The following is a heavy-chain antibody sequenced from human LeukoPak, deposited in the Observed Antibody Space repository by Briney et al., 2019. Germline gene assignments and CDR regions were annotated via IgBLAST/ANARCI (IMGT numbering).Heavy chain of an antibody. Sequence: GASVNVSFTASGYTFTVYGISWVRQAPGQGLEWMGWISAYNGNTNYAQKLQGRVTMTTDTSTSTAYMGLRSLRSDDTAVYYCARDLRDIVVVPAAIRPYYGMDVWGQGTTVTVSS. CDR1: GYTFTVYG. V-gene: IGHV1-18*01. J-gene: IGHJ6*02. CDR3: ARDLRDIVVVPAAIRPYYGMDV. D-gene: IGHD2-2*02. CDR2: ISAYNGNT.